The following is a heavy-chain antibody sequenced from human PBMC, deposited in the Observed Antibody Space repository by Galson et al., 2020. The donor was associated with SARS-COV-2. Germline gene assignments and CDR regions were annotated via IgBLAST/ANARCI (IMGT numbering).Heavy chain of an antibody. CDR3: ARGTPPDFDT. Sequence: SETLSLTCSVSGGSISYYYWSWIRQRPGKALEWIGYVLYSGNTAYHPSLKSRLTMSLDTSKHHFYLDLNSVSAADTAVYYCARGTPPDFDTWGQGALVTVSS. CDR1: GGSISYYY. J-gene: IGHJ4*02. V-gene: IGHV4-59*13. CDR2: VLYSGNT.